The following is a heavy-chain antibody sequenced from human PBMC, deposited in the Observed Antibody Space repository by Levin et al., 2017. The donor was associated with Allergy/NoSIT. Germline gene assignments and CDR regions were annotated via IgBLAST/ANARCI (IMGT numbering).Heavy chain of an antibody. V-gene: IGHV3-30*04. D-gene: IGHD3-22*01. Sequence: GGSLRLSCAASGFTFSSYAMHWVRQAPGKGLEWVAVISYDGSNKYYADSVKGRFTISRDNSKNTLYLQMNSLRAEDTAVYYCAREAYYYDSSGYYSPPDYWGQGTLVTVSS. CDR2: ISYDGSNK. CDR3: AREAYYYDSSGYYSPPDY. J-gene: IGHJ4*02. CDR1: GFTFSSYA.